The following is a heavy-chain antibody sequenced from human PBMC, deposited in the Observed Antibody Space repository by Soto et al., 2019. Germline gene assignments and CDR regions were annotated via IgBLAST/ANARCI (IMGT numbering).Heavy chain of an antibody. CDR3: ARNFYGDYASFDY. Sequence: SETLSLTCTVSGSSVSSGSYYWSWIRQPPGMGLEWIVYIYYSGSTNYNPSLKSRVTISVDTSKNQFSLKLSSVTAADTAVYYCARNFYGDYASFDYWGQGTLVTVSS. J-gene: IGHJ4*02. D-gene: IGHD4-17*01. CDR1: GSSVSSGSYY. V-gene: IGHV4-61*01. CDR2: IYYSGST.